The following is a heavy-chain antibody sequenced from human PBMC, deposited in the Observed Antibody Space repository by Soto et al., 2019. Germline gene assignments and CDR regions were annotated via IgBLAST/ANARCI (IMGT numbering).Heavy chain of an antibody. D-gene: IGHD1-26*01. CDR1: GNTFNSYY. CDR2: INPSAGST. V-gene: IGHV1-46*02. CDR3: GRSGDHRGSSSL. J-gene: IGHJ4*02. Sequence: GASVNVSCKASGNTFNSYYMHWVRQVPGQGLEWMGIINPSAGSTSYAQKFQGRITMTRDTSTSTVYMELSSLRSEDTAVYYCGRSGDHRGSSSLGGQGTLVPFSS.